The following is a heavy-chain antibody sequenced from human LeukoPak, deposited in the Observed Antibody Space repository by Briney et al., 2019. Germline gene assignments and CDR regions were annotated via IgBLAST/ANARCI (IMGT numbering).Heavy chain of an antibody. CDR3: AKDGHCSSTSCYIGGLDY. V-gene: IGHV3-48*01. J-gene: IGHJ4*02. CDR2: IGIDSGNT. Sequence: GGSLRLSCAASAFTLSDYSMNWVRQAPGKGLEWISYIGIDSGNTNYADSVKGRFTISGDKAKNSLYLQMNSLRAEDTAVYYCAKDGHCSSTSCYIGGLDYWGQGTLVTVSS. D-gene: IGHD2-2*01. CDR1: AFTLSDYS.